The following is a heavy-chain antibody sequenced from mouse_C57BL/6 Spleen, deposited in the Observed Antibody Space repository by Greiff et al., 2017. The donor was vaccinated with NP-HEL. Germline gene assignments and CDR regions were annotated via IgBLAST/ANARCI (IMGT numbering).Heavy chain of an antibody. J-gene: IGHJ3*01. Sequence: VQLQQSGPELVKPGASVKISCKASGYSFTGYYMNWVKQSPEKSLEWIGEINPSTGGTTYNQKFKAKATLTVDKSSSTAYMQLKSLTSEDSAVYYCARRGGNPWFAYWGQGTLVTVSA. D-gene: IGHD1-1*02. CDR2: INPSTGGT. V-gene: IGHV1-42*01. CDR3: ARRGGNPWFAY. CDR1: GYSFTGYY.